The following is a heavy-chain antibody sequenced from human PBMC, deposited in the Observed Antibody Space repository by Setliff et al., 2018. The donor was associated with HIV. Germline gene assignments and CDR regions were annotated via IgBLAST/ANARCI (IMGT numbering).Heavy chain of an antibody. V-gene: IGHV4-39*02. Sequence: KASETLSLTCTVSGGSISSSSYYWGWIRQPPGKGLEWIGNIYYSGSTYYNPSLKSRLTISKDTSKNHFSLQLSSVTAADTAVYYCARGIWSGYTYYYQITVWGKGTTVTVSS. J-gene: IGHJ6*03. CDR2: IYYSGST. D-gene: IGHD3-3*01. CDR3: ARGIWSGYTYYYQITV. CDR1: GGSISSSSYY.